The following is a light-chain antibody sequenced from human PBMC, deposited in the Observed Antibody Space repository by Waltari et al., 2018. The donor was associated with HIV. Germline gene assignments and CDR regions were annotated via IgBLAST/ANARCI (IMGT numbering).Light chain of an antibody. J-gene: IGLJ2*01. CDR3: SSYAGSNNLV. CDR1: SSHVAAHNY. Sequence: QSALTQPPSASGPPGQSVTISCTGTSSHVAAHNYVPWYQQQPGKAPKLMIDEVSKRPSGVPDRVSGSKSGNTASLTVSGLQAEDEAEYYCSSYAGSNNLVFGGGTKLTVL. V-gene: IGLV2-8*01. CDR2: EVS.